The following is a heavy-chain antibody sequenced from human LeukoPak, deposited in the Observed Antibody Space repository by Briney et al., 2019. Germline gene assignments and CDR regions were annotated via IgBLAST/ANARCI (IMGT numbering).Heavy chain of an antibody. Sequence: SETLSLTCAVYGGSFSGYYWSWIRQPPGKGLEWIGYIYYSGSTNYNPSLKSRVTISVDTSKNQFSLKLSSVTAADTAVYYCARVITNYYYYMDVWGKGTTVTVSS. V-gene: IGHV4-59*01. J-gene: IGHJ6*03. CDR2: IYYSGST. CDR1: GGSFSGYY. CDR3: ARVITNYYYYMDV. D-gene: IGHD3-3*01.